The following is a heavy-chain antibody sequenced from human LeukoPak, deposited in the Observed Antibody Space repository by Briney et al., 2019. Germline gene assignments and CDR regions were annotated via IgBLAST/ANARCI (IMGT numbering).Heavy chain of an antibody. CDR2: INHSGRT. D-gene: IGHD3-22*01. CDR3: ARNYYDSRGGFDP. Sequence: AETLSLTCVVYGGSFNGYYWSWIRQPPGKGLEWIGEINHSGRTNYNPSLKSRVTISVDTSKNQFSLKLSSVTAADTAVYYCARNYYDSRGGFDPWGQGTLVTVSS. J-gene: IGHJ5*02. CDR1: GGSFNGYY. V-gene: IGHV4-34*01.